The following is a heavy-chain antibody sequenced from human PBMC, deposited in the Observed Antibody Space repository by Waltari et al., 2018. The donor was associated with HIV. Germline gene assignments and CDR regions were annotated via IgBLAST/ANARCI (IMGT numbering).Heavy chain of an antibody. CDR2: INHSGST. Sequence: VQLQQWGAGLVKPSETLSLTCGVCGGSFSGYYWSWIRQPPGKGLEWIGEINHSGSTNYNPSLKSRVTISVDTSKNQFSLKLSSVTAADTAVYYCARGGRGYYYDSSGGGYYGMDVWGQGTTVTVSS. CDR3: ARGGRGYYYDSSGGGYYGMDV. V-gene: IGHV4-34*01. CDR1: GGSFSGYY. J-gene: IGHJ6*02. D-gene: IGHD3-22*01.